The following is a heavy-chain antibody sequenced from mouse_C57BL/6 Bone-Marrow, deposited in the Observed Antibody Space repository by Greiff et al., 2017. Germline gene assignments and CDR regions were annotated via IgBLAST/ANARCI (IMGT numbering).Heavy chain of an antibody. Sequence: EVQLQQSGAELVRPGASVKLSCTASGFNIKDDYMHWVKQRPEQGLEWIGRIDPESGGTEYAAKFQGKATITADTASNTAYLQLSQLTTEDTAVYYCTTVLGNLFEYWGKGTTLTVSS. CDR2: IDPESGGT. CDR1: GFNIKDDY. J-gene: IGHJ2*01. V-gene: IGHV14-4*01. CDR3: TTVLGNLFEY. D-gene: IGHD2-1*01.